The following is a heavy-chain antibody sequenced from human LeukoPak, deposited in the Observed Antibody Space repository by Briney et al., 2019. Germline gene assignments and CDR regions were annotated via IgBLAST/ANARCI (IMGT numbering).Heavy chain of an antibody. J-gene: IGHJ3*02. CDR3: AREGDVAVAGSQGAFDI. CDR2: ISYDGRDK. CDR1: GFTFSSYA. D-gene: IGHD6-19*01. Sequence: GGSLRLSCAASGFTFSSYAMHWVRQAPGKGLEWMAFISYDGRDKSYADSVKGRFTISRDNSKNTLYLQMNSLRPDDTAVYYCAREGDVAVAGSQGAFDIWGQGTMVTVSS. V-gene: IGHV3-30*04.